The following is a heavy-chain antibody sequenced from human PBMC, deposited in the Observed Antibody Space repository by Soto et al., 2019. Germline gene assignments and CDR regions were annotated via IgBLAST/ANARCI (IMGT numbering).Heavy chain of an antibody. CDR3: AREGGSLNWFDP. D-gene: IGHD1-26*01. CDR2: INSDGTNT. J-gene: IGHJ5*02. V-gene: IGHV3-74*01. Sequence: GGSLRLSCVASGFTFTNYWMHWVRQAPGKGLVWVSYINSDGTNTNYADSVKGRFTISRDNAKNSLYLQMNSLRDEDTAVYYCAREGGSLNWFDPWGQGTLVTVSS. CDR1: GFTFTNYW.